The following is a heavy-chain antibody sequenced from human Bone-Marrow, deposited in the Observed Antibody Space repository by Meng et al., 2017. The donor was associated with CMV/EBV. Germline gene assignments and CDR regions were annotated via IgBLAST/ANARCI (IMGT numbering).Heavy chain of an antibody. D-gene: IGHD3-10*01. Sequence: FSDYYMNWIRQAPGKGLAWVSRISSSGNTIYYADSVKGRFTISRDNAKNSLFLQMTSLRVEDTAVYYCARDFEPTHYYGSGSYFYGYWGQGTLVTVSS. J-gene: IGHJ4*02. CDR1: FSDYY. CDR3: ARDFEPTHYYGSGSYFYGY. V-gene: IGHV3-11*01. CDR2: ISSSGNTI.